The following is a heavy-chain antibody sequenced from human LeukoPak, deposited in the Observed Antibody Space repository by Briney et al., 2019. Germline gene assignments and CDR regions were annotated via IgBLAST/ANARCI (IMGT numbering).Heavy chain of an antibody. V-gene: IGHV3-7*01. CDR1: GFTFSNYW. CDR2: IKQDGSEK. Sequence: GGSLRLSCEVSGFTFSNYWMNWVRQAPGKGLEWVANIKQDGSEKYYVDSVKGRFTISRDNAKNSLYLQMNSLRAEDTAVYYCARGYSSSCDSWGQGTLVTVSS. J-gene: IGHJ4*02. D-gene: IGHD6-13*01. CDR3: ARGYSSSCDS.